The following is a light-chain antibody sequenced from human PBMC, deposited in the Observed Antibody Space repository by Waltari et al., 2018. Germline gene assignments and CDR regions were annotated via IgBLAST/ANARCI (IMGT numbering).Light chain of an antibody. V-gene: IGLV2-23*02. CDR1: SGDVGSYKL. CDR3: CSYAGGSVI. CDR2: EVN. J-gene: IGLJ2*01. Sequence: QSGLTQPASVSGSPGQSITISCTGSSGDVGSYKLVSWYQRHPGKAPKLIISEVNDRPPGVSNRVSGSKSGNTASLTSSGLQAEDEADYYCCSYAGGSVIFGGGTKLTVL.